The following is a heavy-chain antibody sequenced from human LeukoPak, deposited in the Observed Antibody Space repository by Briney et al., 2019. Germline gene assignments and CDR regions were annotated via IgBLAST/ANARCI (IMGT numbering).Heavy chain of an antibody. Sequence: SETLSLTCTVSGGSISSYYWSWIRQPPGKGLEWIGYIYYSGSTNYNPSLKSRVTISVDTSKNQFSLKLSSVTAADTAVYYCARGLTAYYYGSGSYYWFDPWGQGTLVTVSS. D-gene: IGHD3-10*01. CDR1: GGSISSYY. CDR3: ARGLTAYYYGSGSYYWFDP. CDR2: IYYSGST. V-gene: IGHV4-59*12. J-gene: IGHJ5*02.